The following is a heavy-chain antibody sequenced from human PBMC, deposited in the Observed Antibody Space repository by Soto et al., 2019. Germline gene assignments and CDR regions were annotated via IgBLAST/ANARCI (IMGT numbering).Heavy chain of an antibody. CDR2: ISWNSGSI. V-gene: IGHV3-9*01. Sequence: EVQLVESGGGLVQPGRSLRLSCAASGFTFDDYAMHWVRQAPGKGLEWVSGISWNSGSIGYADSVKGRFTISRDNAKNSLDLQMNSLRADDTALYYCAKKVRGVINAFDIWGLGTMVTVSS. D-gene: IGHD3-10*01. CDR3: AKKVRGVINAFDI. CDR1: GFTFDDYA. J-gene: IGHJ3*02.